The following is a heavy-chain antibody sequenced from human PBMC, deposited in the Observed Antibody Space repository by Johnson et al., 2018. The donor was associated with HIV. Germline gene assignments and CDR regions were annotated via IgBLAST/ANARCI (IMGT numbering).Heavy chain of an antibody. CDR3: ATNRGGAFDI. J-gene: IGHJ3*02. CDR2: ISYDGSNK. V-gene: IGHV3-30*03. Sequence: QMLLVESGGGVVQPGQSLRLSCAASGLTFSSYGMHWVRQAPGKGLEWVALISYDGSNKYYADSVKGRFTISRDNSKNTLYLQMNSLRAEDTAVYYCATNRGGAFDIWGQGTMVTVSS. CDR1: GLTFSSYG. D-gene: IGHD2/OR15-2a*01.